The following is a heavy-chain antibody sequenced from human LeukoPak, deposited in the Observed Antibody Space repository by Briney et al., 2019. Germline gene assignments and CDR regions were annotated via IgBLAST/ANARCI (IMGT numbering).Heavy chain of an antibody. Sequence: SETLSLTCAVYGGSFSGYYWSWIRQPPGKGLEWIGEINYSGSTNFNPSLKSRVTISVDTSKNQFSLKLSSVTAADTAVYYCARGKNYYGSGSWQWLVLNSSPFDYWGQGTLVTVSS. CDR2: INYSGST. CDR3: ARGKNYYGSGSWQWLVLNSSPFDY. J-gene: IGHJ4*02. CDR1: GGSFSGYY. D-gene: IGHD3-10*01. V-gene: IGHV4-34*01.